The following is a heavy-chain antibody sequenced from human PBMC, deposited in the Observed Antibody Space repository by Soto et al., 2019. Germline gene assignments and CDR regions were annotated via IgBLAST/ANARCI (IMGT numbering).Heavy chain of an antibody. V-gene: IGHV3-23*01. Sequence: GGSLRLSCAASGFTFGDYAMSWVRQAPGKGLEWVSVVSHSGGTTNYADAVKGRFTISRDNSENTLFLQMNSLRAEDTAIYYCAKTYYDILTGYFDCWGRGTLVTVSS. J-gene: IGHJ4*02. CDR3: AKTYYDILTGYFDC. D-gene: IGHD3-9*01. CDR1: GFTFGDYA. CDR2: VSHSGGTT.